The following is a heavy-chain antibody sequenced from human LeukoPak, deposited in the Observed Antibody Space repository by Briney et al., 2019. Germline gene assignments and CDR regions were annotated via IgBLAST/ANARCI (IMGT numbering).Heavy chain of an antibody. Sequence: GASLRLSCVASGFTFSSYSINWVRQAPGKGLEWVAYISSSSHRTYYADSVKGRFTISRDNAKNSLFRQMDSLRPEDTAMYYCAGPTKTDSGTKDIDYWGQGTLVTVSS. J-gene: IGHJ4*02. D-gene: IGHD3-10*01. CDR1: GFTFSSYS. CDR3: AGPTKTDSGTKDIDY. V-gene: IGHV3-48*04. CDR2: ISSSSHRT.